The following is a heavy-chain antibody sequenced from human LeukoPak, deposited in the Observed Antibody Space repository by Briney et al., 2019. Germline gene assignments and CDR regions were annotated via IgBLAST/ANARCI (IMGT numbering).Heavy chain of an antibody. CDR3: ARSDTVVPEDAFDI. J-gene: IGHJ3*02. D-gene: IGHD2-2*01. CDR1: GFTFSDYY. Sequence: GGSLRLSCAASGFTFSDYYMSWVRQAPGKGLEWVSYISSSSSYTNYADSVKGRFTISRDNAKNSLYLQMNSLRAEDTAVYYCARSDTVVPEDAFDIWGQGTMVTVSS. CDR2: ISSSSSYT. V-gene: IGHV3-11*03.